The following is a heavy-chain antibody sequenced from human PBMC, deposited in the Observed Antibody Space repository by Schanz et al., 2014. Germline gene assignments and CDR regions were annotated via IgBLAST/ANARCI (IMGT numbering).Heavy chain of an antibody. J-gene: IGHJ3*02. CDR3: AKDPHRDYGGKPQAFDI. V-gene: IGHV3-7*01. CDR2: IKQDGIEK. D-gene: IGHD4-17*01. Sequence: VQLVESGGGVVQPGRSLRLSCAASGFTFSSYWMSWVRQAPGEGLEWVANIKQDGIEKYYVDSVKGRFTISRDNAKNSLYLQMNSLTAEDTALYYCAKDPHRDYGGKPQAFDIWGQGTMVTVSS. CDR1: GFTFSSYW.